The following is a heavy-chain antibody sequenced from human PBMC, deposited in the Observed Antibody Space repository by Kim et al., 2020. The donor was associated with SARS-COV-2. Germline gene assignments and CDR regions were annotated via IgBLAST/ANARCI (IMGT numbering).Heavy chain of an antibody. Sequence: SETLSLTCTVSGGSISSYYWSWIRQPPGKGLEWIGYIYYSGSTNYNPSLKSRVTISVDTSKNQFSLKLSSVTAADTAVYYCARLMKPPYYDIRLGWAFDIWGQGTMVTVSS. CDR2: IYYSGST. CDR1: GGSISSYY. D-gene: IGHD3-9*01. V-gene: IGHV4-59*01. CDR3: ARLMKPPYYDIRLGWAFDI. J-gene: IGHJ3*02.